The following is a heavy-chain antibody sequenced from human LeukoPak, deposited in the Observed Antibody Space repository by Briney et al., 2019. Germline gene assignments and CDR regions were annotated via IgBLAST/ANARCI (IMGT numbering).Heavy chain of an antibody. D-gene: IGHD2-15*01. J-gene: IGHJ6*03. V-gene: IGHV4-4*07. Sequence: PSETLSLTCTVSCGSISSYYWSWIRQPAGKGLEWIGRIYTSGSTNYNPSLKSRVTMSVDTSKNQFSLKLSSVTAADTAVYYCARVSQAPAYCSGASCYSYPLYYYYMDVWGKGTTVTVSS. CDR1: CGSISSYY. CDR3: ARVSQAPAYCSGASCYSYPLYYYYMDV. CDR2: IYTSGST.